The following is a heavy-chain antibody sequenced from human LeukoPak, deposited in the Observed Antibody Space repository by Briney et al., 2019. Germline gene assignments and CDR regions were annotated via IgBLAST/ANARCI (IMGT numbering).Heavy chain of an antibody. CDR1: GFTFTSYA. Sequence: GGSLRLSCAASGFTFTSYAMHWVRQAPGKGLEWVAVISYDGSNKYYADSVKGRFTISRDNSKNTLYLQMNSLRAEDTAVYYCARGGYGDYVPSFDYWGQGTLVTVSS. V-gene: IGHV3-30*04. D-gene: IGHD4-17*01. CDR2: ISYDGSNK. CDR3: ARGGYGDYVPSFDY. J-gene: IGHJ4*02.